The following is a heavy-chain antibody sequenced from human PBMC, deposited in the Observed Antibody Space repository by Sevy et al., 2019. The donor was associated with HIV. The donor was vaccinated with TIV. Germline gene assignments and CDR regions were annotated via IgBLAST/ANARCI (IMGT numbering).Heavy chain of an antibody. CDR1: GFTFSSYA. D-gene: IGHD6-13*01. J-gene: IGHJ4*02. CDR3: ARARARGYSSSWYEDY. Sequence: GGSLRLSCAASGFTFSSYAMHWVRQAPGKGLEWVAVISYDGSNKYYADSVKGRFTISRDNSKNTLYLQMSSLRAEDTAVYYCARARARGYSSSWYEDYWGQGTLVTVSS. V-gene: IGHV3-30-3*01. CDR2: ISYDGSNK.